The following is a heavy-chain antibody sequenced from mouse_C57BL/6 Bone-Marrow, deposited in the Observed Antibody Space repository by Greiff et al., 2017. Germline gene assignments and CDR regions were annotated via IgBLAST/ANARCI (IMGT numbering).Heavy chain of an antibody. Sequence: QVQLQQPGAELVKPGASVKMSCKASGYTFTSYWITWVKLRPGQGLEWIGDIYPTSGRTNYNEKFKSKAILTVDTSSNTAYMQLSSLTSEDSAVFYCARSGPLGRSFDYWGQGTTLTVSS. CDR1: GYTFTSYW. V-gene: IGHV1-55*01. J-gene: IGHJ2*01. CDR2: IYPTSGRT. D-gene: IGHD4-1*01. CDR3: ARSGPLGRSFDY.